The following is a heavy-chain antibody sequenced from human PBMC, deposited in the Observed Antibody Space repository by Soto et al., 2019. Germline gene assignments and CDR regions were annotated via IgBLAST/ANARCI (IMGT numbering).Heavy chain of an antibody. D-gene: IGHD6-13*01. J-gene: IGHJ5*02. Sequence: SETLSLTCTVSGGSISSGGYYWSWIRQHPGKGLEWIGYIYYSGSTYYNPSLKSRVTISVDTSKNQFSLKLSSVTAADTAVYYCASRIAAAGNWLDPWGQGTLVTVSS. CDR3: ASRIAAAGNWLDP. CDR1: GGSISSGGYY. CDR2: IYYSGST. V-gene: IGHV4-31*03.